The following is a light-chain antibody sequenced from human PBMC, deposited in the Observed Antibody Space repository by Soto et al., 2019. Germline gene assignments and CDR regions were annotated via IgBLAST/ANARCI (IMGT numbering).Light chain of an antibody. J-gene: IGKJ1*01. CDR3: EQYNSYSWT. CDR2: DAS. V-gene: IGKV1-5*01. Sequence: DIQMTQSPSTLSASVGDRVTITCRASQSISSWLAWYQQKPGKAPKLLIYDASSLESGVPSRFSGSGSGTEFTLTISILQPDDFATYYCEQYNSYSWTFGQGTMVDLK. CDR1: QSISSW.